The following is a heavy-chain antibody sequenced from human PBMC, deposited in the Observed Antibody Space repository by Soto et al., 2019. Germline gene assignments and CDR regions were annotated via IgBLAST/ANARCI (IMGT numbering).Heavy chain of an antibody. CDR2: IYSGGST. CDR1: GFTVSSNY. J-gene: IGHJ4*02. CDR3: ARDSGFWSGRRFFDY. Sequence: GGSLRLSCAASGFTVSSNYMSWVRQAPGKGLEWVSVIYSGGSTYYADSVKGRFTISRDNSKNTLYLQMNSLRAEDTAVYYCARDSGFWSGRRFFDYWGQGTLVTVSS. D-gene: IGHD3-3*01. V-gene: IGHV3-66*01.